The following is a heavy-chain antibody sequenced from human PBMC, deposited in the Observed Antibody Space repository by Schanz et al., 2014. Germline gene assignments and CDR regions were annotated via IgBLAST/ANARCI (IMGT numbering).Heavy chain of an antibody. D-gene: IGHD6-13*01. CDR3: AREQIMAAAGLVDY. Sequence: QVQLVESGGGLVKPGGSLRLSCVVSGFTVSSDHMSWVRQAPGKGLEWLSYIATSSSTRHYADSVKGRVTISRDNAKNSLYLQMNSLRAEDTAVYYCAREQIMAAAGLVDYWGHGTLVTVSS. CDR1: GFTVSSDH. J-gene: IGHJ4*01. V-gene: IGHV3-11*01. CDR2: IATSSSTR.